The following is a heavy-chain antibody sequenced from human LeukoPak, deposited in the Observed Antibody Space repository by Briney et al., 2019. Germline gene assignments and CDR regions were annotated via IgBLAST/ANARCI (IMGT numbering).Heavy chain of an antibody. D-gene: IGHD1-26*01. CDR3: ASEPSGSYDAFDI. Sequence: ASVKVSCKASGGTFSSYAISWVRQAPGQGLEWMGRIIPILGIANYAQKFQGRVTITADKSTSTAYMELSSLRSEDTAVYYCASEPSGSYDAFDIWGQGTMVTVSS. CDR2: IIPILGIA. CDR1: GGTFSSYA. V-gene: IGHV1-69*04. J-gene: IGHJ3*02.